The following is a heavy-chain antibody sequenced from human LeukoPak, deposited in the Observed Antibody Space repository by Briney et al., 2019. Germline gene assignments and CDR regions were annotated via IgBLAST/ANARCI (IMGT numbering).Heavy chain of an antibody. CDR3: ARGLLVVGSKKGNPGNY. J-gene: IGHJ4*02. D-gene: IGHD1-14*01. V-gene: IGHV3-23*01. CDR2: ISVSGGST. CDR1: GFTFSSYA. Sequence: PGGSLRLSCAASGFTFSSYAMSWVRQAPGKGLEWVSGISVSGGSTYYADSVKGRFTISRDNSKNTLYPQMNSLRAEDTAVYFCARGLLVVGSKKGNPGNYWGPGTLVAVSS.